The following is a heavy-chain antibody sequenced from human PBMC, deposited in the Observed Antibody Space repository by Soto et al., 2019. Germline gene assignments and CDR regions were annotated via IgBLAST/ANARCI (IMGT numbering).Heavy chain of an antibody. D-gene: IGHD3-10*01. CDR1: GGSFSGYY. J-gene: IGHJ5*02. CDR3: ARGGPLWFGELLYWFDP. CDR2: INHSGST. Sequence: PSETLSLTCAVYGGSFSGYYWSWIRQPPGKGLEWIGEINHSGSTNYNPSLKSRVTISVDTSKNQFSLKLSSVTAADTAVYYCARGGPLWFGELLYWFDPWGQGTLVTVSS. V-gene: IGHV4-34*01.